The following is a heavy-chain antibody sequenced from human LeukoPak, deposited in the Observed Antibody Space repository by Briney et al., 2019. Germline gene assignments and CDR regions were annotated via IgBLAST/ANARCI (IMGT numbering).Heavy chain of an antibody. D-gene: IGHD6-19*01. V-gene: IGHV1-3*01. J-gene: IGHJ4*02. Sequence: ASVKVSCKASGYTFTSYAMHWVRQAPGQRLEWMGWINAGNGNTKYSQKFQGRVTITRDTSASTAYMELSSLRSEDTAVYYCARGYSSGWSDSYYFDYWGQGTLVTVSS. CDR2: INAGNGNT. CDR1: GYTFTSYA. CDR3: ARGYSSGWSDSYYFDY.